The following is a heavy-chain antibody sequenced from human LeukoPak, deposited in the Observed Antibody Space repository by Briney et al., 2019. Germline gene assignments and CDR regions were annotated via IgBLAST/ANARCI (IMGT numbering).Heavy chain of an antibody. J-gene: IGHJ3*02. D-gene: IGHD4-17*01. Sequence: GGSLRLSCAASGFTYSIYAMTSGRQAPGKGLEWVLSISGSGGSTDYADSVKGRFTISRDNSKNMVYLQMNSLRVEDTALYYCARVGLRCGPGDGFDIWGQGTMVTVSS. V-gene: IGHV3-23*01. CDR2: ISGSGGST. CDR3: ARVGLRCGPGDGFDI. CDR1: GFTYSIYA.